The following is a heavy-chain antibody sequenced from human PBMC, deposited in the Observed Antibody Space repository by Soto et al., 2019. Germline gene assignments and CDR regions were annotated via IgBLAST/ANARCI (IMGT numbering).Heavy chain of an antibody. CDR3: ARGKPSPLIVRSSRGTWFDP. D-gene: IGHD2-15*01. Sequence: SETLSLTCTVSGGSIGSGDYYWSWIRQPPGKGLEWIGYIYYSGSTYYNPSLKSRVTISVDTSKMQVSLKLSSVTAADTAVYFCARGKPSPLIVRSSRGTWFDPWGQGTLVTVSS. CDR2: IYYSGST. V-gene: IGHV4-30-4*02. J-gene: IGHJ5*02. CDR1: GGSIGSGDYY.